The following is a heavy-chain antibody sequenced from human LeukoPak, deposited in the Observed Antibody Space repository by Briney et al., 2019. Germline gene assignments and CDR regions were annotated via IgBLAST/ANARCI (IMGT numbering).Heavy chain of an antibody. Sequence: SETLSLTCAVSGYSISSGYYWGWIRQPPGKGLEWIGSIYHSGSTYYNPSLKSRVTISVDTSKNLFSLKLSSVTAADTAVYYCARRWSDSSGYYLDAFDIWGQGTMVTVSS. V-gene: IGHV4-38-2*01. D-gene: IGHD3-22*01. CDR1: GYSISSGYY. J-gene: IGHJ3*02. CDR3: ARRWSDSSGYYLDAFDI. CDR2: IYHSGST.